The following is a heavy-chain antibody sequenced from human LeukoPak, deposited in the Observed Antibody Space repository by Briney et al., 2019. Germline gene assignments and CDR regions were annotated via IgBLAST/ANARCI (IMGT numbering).Heavy chain of an antibody. J-gene: IGHJ4*02. CDR1: GGSFSGYY. CDR2: INHSGST. CDR3: VRGPNRIYTVTTLGR. D-gene: IGHD4-17*01. Sequence: SETLSLTCAVYGGSFSGYYWSWIRQPPGKGLEWIGEINHSGSTNYNPSLKSRVTISVGTSKNQFSLKLSSVTAADKAVYYCVRGPNRIYTVTTLGRWGQGTLVTVSS. V-gene: IGHV4-34*01.